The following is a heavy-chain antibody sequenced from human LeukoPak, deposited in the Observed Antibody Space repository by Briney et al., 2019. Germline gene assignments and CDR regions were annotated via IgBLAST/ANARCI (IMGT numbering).Heavy chain of an antibody. CDR3: AKDTLGYCSGGSCYLFDY. Sequence: GGSLRLSCAASGFTFSSYAMSWVRQAPGKGLEWVSAISGSGGSTYYADSVKGRFTISRDNSKNTLYQQMNSLRAEDTAVYYCAKDTLGYCSGGSCYLFDYWGQGTLVTVSS. D-gene: IGHD2-15*01. V-gene: IGHV3-23*01. CDR1: GFTFSSYA. J-gene: IGHJ4*02. CDR2: ISGSGGST.